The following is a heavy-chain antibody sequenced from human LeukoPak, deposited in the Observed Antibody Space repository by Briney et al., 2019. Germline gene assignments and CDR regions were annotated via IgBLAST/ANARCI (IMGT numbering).Heavy chain of an antibody. V-gene: IGHV4-61*02. CDR1: GGSISSGSLY. CDR3: ARSDTPHYYLDSASPYFFDS. J-gene: IGHJ4*02. Sequence: PSETLSLTCTVSGGSISSGSLYWNWIRQPAGKGLEWIGGIYTSRSVNYNASLKRRVSISLDTSKNQFSLMLSSVTAADTAVYFCARSDTPHYYLDSASPYFFDSWGQGTLVTVSS. D-gene: IGHD3-10*01. CDR2: IYTSRSV.